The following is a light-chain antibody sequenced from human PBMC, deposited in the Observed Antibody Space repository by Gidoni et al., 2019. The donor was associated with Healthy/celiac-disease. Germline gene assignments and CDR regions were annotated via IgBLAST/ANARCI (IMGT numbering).Light chain of an antibody. CDR3: QQYGTSLFT. Sequence: EIVFTQSPGTLSLSPGERATLSCSASQSVSSSYLAWYQQKPGPAPRLLIYGASSRSTGIPDRFSGSGSGTDFTLTISRLEPEDFAVYYCQQYGTSLFTFGPGTKVDIK. CDR2: GAS. CDR1: QSVSSSY. J-gene: IGKJ3*01. V-gene: IGKV3-20*01.